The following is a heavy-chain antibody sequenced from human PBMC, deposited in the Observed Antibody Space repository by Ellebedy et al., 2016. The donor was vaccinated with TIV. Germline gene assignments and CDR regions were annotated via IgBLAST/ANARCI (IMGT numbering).Heavy chain of an antibody. V-gene: IGHV4-39*02. CDR3: ARVGHYGSGSYYNEA. J-gene: IGHJ5*02. CDR2: IDHSGTT. CDR1: GGSTSSGGYY. D-gene: IGHD3-10*01. Sequence: SETLSLTXTVSGGSTSSGGYYWGWNRQPPGKGLEWTGRIDHSGTTYYNPSLKSRVTISVDSSKNHFSLKLNSVTAADTAVYYCARVGHYGSGSYYNEAWGQGTLVTVSS.